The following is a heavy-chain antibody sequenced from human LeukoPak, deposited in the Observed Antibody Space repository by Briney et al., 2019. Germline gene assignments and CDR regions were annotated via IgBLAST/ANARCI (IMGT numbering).Heavy chain of an antibody. V-gene: IGHV3-30*02. D-gene: IGHD5-18*01. Sequence: SGGSLRLSCAASGFTFSSYGMHWVRQAPGKGLEWVAFIRYDGSNKYYADSVKGRFTISRDNSKNTLYLQMNSLRAEDTAVYYCAREEDTAMVPYFDYWGQGTLVTVSS. CDR3: AREEDTAMVPYFDY. J-gene: IGHJ4*02. CDR1: GFTFSSYG. CDR2: IRYDGSNK.